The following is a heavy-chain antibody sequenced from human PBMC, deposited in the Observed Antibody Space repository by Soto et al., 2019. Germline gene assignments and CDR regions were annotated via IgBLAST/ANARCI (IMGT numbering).Heavy chain of an antibody. V-gene: IGHV4-31*03. CDR3: AGDRPITGTTVYYGMDV. Sequence: PSETLSLTCTVPGGSISSGGYYWSWIRQHPGKGLEWIGYIYYSGSTYYNPSLKSRVTISVDTSKNHFSLKLSSVTAADTAVYYCAGDRPITGTTVYYGMDVWGQGTTVTVSS. D-gene: IGHD1-7*01. CDR1: GGSISSGGYY. J-gene: IGHJ6*02. CDR2: IYYSGST.